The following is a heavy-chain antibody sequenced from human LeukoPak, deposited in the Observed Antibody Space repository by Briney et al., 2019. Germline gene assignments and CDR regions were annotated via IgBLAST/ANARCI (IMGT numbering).Heavy chain of an antibody. D-gene: IGHD6-13*01. CDR2: ISSSSSTI. CDR3: ARDSAYSSSWYGPDY. CDR1: GFTFSSYS. Sequence: PGGSLRLSCAASGFTFSSYSMNWVRQAPGKGLEWVSYISSSSSTIYYADSVKGRFTISRDNAENSLYLQMNSLRAEDTAVYYCARDSAYSSSWYGPDYWGQGTLVTVSS. V-gene: IGHV3-48*01. J-gene: IGHJ4*02.